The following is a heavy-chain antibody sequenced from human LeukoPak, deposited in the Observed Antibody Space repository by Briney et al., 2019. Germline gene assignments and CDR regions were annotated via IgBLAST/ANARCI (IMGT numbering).Heavy chain of an antibody. D-gene: IGHD3-22*01. CDR3: ARSSGYHSFVGYNFDY. CDR1: GGSITSHY. Sequence: PSETLSLTCNVSGGSITSHYWSWIRQPPGKGLEWIGYIYYTGNTNYNPSLKSRVTISVDTSKNQFSLKMISVTAADTAVYYCARSSGYHSFVGYNFDYWGQGTLVTVSS. J-gene: IGHJ4*02. V-gene: IGHV4-59*11. CDR2: IYYTGNT.